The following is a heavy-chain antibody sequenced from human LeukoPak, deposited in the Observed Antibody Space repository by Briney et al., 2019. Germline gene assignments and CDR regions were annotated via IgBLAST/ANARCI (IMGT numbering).Heavy chain of an antibody. CDR3: VGEIGPRSFDY. CDR1: GFTFSSYA. J-gene: IGHJ4*02. V-gene: IGHV3-30-3*01. Sequence: PGGSLRLSCAASGFTFSSYAMHWARQAPGKGLEWVAVISYDGSSKYYADSVKGRFTISRDNSTNALYLQMNSLRLDDTAVYYCVGEIGPRSFDYWGQGTLVTVSS. CDR2: ISYDGSSK. D-gene: IGHD3-16*01.